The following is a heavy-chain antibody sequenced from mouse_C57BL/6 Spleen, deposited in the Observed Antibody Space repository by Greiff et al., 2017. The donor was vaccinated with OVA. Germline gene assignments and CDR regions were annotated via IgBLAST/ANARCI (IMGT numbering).Heavy chain of an antibody. J-gene: IGHJ3*01. CDR1: GYTFTSYW. CDR2: IDPSDSYT. CDR3: ARGHYGSRTWFAY. D-gene: IGHD1-1*01. Sequence: QVQLKQPGAELVKPGASVKLSCKASGYTFTSYWMQWVKQRPGQGLEWIGEIDPSDSYTNYNQKFKGKATLTVDTSSSTAYMQLSSLTSEDSAVYYCARGHYGSRTWFAYWGKGTLVTVSA. V-gene: IGHV1-50*01.